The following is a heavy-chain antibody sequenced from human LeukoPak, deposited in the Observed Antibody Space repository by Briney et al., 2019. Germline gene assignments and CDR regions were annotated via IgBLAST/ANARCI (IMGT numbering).Heavy chain of an antibody. CDR1: GFTFSNYG. Sequence: GGSLRLSCAASGFTFSNYGMHWVRQAPGKGLEWVAVIWYDGSNKYYADSVKGRFTISRDNSKNTLYLQMNSLRAEDTAVYYCARETVLLWFGNPHYGMDVWGKGTTVTVSS. J-gene: IGHJ6*04. CDR2: IWYDGSNK. V-gene: IGHV3-33*08. D-gene: IGHD3-10*01. CDR3: ARETVLLWFGNPHYGMDV.